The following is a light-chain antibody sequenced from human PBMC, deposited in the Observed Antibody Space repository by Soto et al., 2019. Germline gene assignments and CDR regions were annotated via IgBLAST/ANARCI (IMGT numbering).Light chain of an antibody. Sequence: EIVITQSPGTLSVSPGEKATLSCRASQSVGSNLAWYQQKPGQAPRLLIFDASTRATTFPARFSGGGSGTELTLTISSLQSEDFAVYYCQQYNRWPQTFGQGTKVDI. J-gene: IGKJ1*01. CDR3: QQYNRWPQT. V-gene: IGKV3-15*01. CDR1: QSVGSN. CDR2: DAS.